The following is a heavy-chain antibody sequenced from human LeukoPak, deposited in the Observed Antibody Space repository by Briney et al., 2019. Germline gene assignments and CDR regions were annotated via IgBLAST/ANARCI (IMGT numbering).Heavy chain of an antibody. D-gene: IGHD2-21*01. CDR3: TRPNTRGEYGMDV. CDR1: GFTFSSYS. Sequence: GGSLRLSCVASGFTFSSYSMNWVRQAPGKGLEWVSYITSSSTTIYYADSVKGRFTISRDNAKNSLYLQMDSLRDDDMAVYYCTRPNTRGEYGMDVRGQGTTVTVSS. CDR2: ITSSSTTI. J-gene: IGHJ6*01. V-gene: IGHV3-48*02.